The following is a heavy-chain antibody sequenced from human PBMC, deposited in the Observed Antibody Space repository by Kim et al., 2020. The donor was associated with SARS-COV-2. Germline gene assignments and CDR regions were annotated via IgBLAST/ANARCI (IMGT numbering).Heavy chain of an antibody. CDR2: ISWNSGSI. J-gene: IGHJ6*02. V-gene: IGHV3-9*01. CDR3: AKDITPTYYYGSGSYYNYYYGMDV. Sequence: SLRLSCAASGFTFDDYAMHWVRQAPGKGLEWVSGISWNSGSIGYADSVKGRFTISRDNAKNSLYLQMNSLRAEYTALYYCAKDITPTYYYGSGSYYNYYYGMDVWGQGTTVTVSS. D-gene: IGHD3-10*01. CDR1: GFTFDDYA.